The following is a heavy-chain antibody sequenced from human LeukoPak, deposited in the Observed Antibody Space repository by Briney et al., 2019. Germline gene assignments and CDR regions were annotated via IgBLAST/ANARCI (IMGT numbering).Heavy chain of an antibody. CDR2: ISGSGGST. V-gene: IGHV3-23*01. CDR3: AKHIVVVPAAISHAFDI. CDR1: GFTFSSYA. D-gene: IGHD2-2*01. Sequence: PGGSLRLSCAASGFTFSSYAMSWVRQAPGKGPEWVSAISGSGGSTYYADSVRGRFTISRDNSKNTLYLQMNSLRAEDTAVYYCAKHIVVVPAAISHAFDIWGQGTMVTVSS. J-gene: IGHJ3*02.